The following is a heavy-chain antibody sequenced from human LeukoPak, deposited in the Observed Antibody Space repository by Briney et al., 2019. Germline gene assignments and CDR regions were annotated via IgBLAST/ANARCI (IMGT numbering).Heavy chain of an antibody. CDR2: INPDSGGT. J-gene: IGHJ5*01. V-gene: IGHV1-2*02. Sequence: ASVTVSCKASGYTFTDYYIHWVRQAPGQGLEWMGWINPDSGGTNYAEKFQGRVTMTRDTSITTAYMELRRLRSDDTAVYYCARDRGGFPGFGLDAGGDGTLV. CDR3: ARDRGGFPGFGLDA. CDR1: GYTFTDYY. D-gene: IGHD3/OR15-3a*01.